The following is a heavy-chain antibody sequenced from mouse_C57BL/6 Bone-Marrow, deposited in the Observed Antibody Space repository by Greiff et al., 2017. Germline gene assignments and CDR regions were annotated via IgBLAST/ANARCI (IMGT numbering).Heavy chain of an antibody. V-gene: IGHV14-2*01. CDR2: IDPEDGET. J-gene: IGHJ2*01. CDR3: ARIDDYCSFDY. Sequence: EVQLQQSGAELVKPGASVKLSCTASGFNIKDYYMHWVKQRNEQGLEWIGRIDPEDGETKYDPKFQGKATITADTSSNTAYLQLSSLTSEDTAVYYGARIDDYCSFDYWGQGTTLTVSS. D-gene: IGHD2-4*01. CDR1: GFNIKDYY.